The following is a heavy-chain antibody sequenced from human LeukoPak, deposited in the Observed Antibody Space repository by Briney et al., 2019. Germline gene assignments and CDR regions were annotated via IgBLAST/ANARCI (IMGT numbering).Heavy chain of an antibody. CDR1: GGSFSGYY. Sequence: SETLSLTCAVYGGSFSGYYWSWIRQPPGKGLEWIGEINHSGSTNYNPSLKSRVTISVDTSKNQFSLKLSSVTAADTAVYYCARGPSRVRYYYDSSGYYNDYWGQGTLVTVSS. J-gene: IGHJ4*02. CDR3: ARGPSRVRYYYDSSGYYNDY. V-gene: IGHV4-34*01. CDR2: INHSGST. D-gene: IGHD3-22*01.